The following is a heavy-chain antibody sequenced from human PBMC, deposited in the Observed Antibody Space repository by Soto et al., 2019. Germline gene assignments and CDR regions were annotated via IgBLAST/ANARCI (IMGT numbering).Heavy chain of an antibody. CDR3: AREADFLNWFDP. J-gene: IGHJ5*02. V-gene: IGHV3-48*01. D-gene: IGHD3-3*01. Sequence: EVQLVESGGGLVQPEGSLRLSCAASGFTFSSYSMNWVRQAPGKGLEWVSYISSGSSTIYYADSVKGRFTISRDNAKNSLYLQMNSLRAEDTAVYYCAREADFLNWFDPWGQGTLVTVSS. CDR1: GFTFSSYS. CDR2: ISSGSSTI.